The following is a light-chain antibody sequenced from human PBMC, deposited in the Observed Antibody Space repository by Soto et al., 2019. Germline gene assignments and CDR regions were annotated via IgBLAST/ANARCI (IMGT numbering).Light chain of an antibody. Sequence: EVVLTQSPGILSSSPGDRATLSCRASQSVNNESSACIFRKEYLAWHQQKPGQSPRLLIYDAAIRLTGIPYRFSGSGSGRDFTLTISGLEPEDFAVYYCHQYGRSPFTFGPGTKVDFK. CDR2: DAA. CDR3: HQYGRSPFT. J-gene: IGKJ3*01. V-gene: IGKV3-20*01. CDR1: QSVNNESSACIFRKEY.